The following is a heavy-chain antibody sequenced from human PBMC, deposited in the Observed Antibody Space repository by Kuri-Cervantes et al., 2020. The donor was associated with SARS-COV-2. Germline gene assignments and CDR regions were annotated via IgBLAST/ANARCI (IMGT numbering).Heavy chain of an antibody. V-gene: IGHV3-53*01. CDR3: ARDRRPHMYDILTGYFRPFDY. Sequence: GGSLRLSCAASGFTVSSNYMSWVRQAPGKGLEWVSVIYSGGSTYYADSVKGRFTISRDNSKNTLYLQMNSLRAEDTAVYYCARDRRPHMYDILTGYFRPFDYWGQGTLVTVSS. CDR2: IYSGGST. J-gene: IGHJ4*02. CDR1: GFTVSSNY. D-gene: IGHD3-9*01.